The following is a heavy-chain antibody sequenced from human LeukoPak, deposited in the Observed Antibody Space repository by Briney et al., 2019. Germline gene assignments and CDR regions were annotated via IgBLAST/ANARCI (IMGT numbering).Heavy chain of an antibody. CDR2: IRYDGSNK. J-gene: IGHJ4*02. CDR1: GFTFSSYG. D-gene: IGHD6-13*01. Sequence: GGSLRLSCAASGFTFSSYGMHWVRQAPGKGLEWVAFIRYDGSNKYYADSVKGRFTISRDNSKNTLYLQMNSLRAEDTAVYYCAKCDSSSTYYSDYWGQGTLVTVSS. CDR3: AKCDSSSTYYSDY. V-gene: IGHV3-30*02.